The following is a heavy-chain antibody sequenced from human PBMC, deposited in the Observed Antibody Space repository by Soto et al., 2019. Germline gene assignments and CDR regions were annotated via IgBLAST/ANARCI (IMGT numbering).Heavy chain of an antibody. V-gene: IGHV5-51*01. D-gene: IGHD3-9*01. J-gene: IGHJ6*02. Sequence: GESLKISCKGSGYSFTSYWIGWVRQMPGKGLEWMGIIYPGDSDTRYSPSFQGQVTISADKSISTAYLQWSSLKASDTAMYYCARAPPLGYDIFTGSMDVWGQGTTVTVSS. CDR3: ARAPPLGYDIFTGSMDV. CDR2: IYPGDSDT. CDR1: GYSFTSYW.